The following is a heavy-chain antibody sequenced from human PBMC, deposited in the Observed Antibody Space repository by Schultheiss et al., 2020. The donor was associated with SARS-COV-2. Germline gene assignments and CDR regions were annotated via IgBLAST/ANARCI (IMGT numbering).Heavy chain of an antibody. D-gene: IGHD6-25*01. J-gene: IGHJ6*02. Sequence: SETLSLTCAVSGGSISSGGYSWSWIRQPAGKGLEWIGRIYTSGSTNYNPSLKSRVTMSVDTSKNQFSLQLNSVTAADTAVYYCARDNGFYAMDVWGRGTTVTVSS. V-gene: IGHV4-61*02. CDR1: GGSISSGGYS. CDR3: ARDNGFYAMDV. CDR2: IYTSGST.